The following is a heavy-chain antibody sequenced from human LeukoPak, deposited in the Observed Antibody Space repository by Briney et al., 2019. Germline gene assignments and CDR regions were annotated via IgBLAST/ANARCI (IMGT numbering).Heavy chain of an antibody. J-gene: IGHJ4*02. D-gene: IGHD6-13*01. V-gene: IGHV1-69*05. CDR2: IIPIFGTA. CDR1: GGTFSSYA. CDR3: ASIIAAAGYDY. Sequence: SVKVSCKASGGTFSSYAISWVRQAPGQGLEWMGGIIPIFGTANYAQKFQGRVTMTRDTSTSTVYMELSSLRSEDTAVYYCASIIAAAGYDYWGQGTLVTVSS.